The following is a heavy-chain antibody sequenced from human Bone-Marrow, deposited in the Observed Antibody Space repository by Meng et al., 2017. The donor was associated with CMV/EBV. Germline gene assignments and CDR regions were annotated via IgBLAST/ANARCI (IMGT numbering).Heavy chain of an antibody. V-gene: IGHV1-2*02. CDR2: INPNSGGT. CDR3: ARDRCCSSTSCYTGGYYYYGMDV. CDR1: GYTFTGYY. D-gene: IGHD2-2*02. Sequence: ASVKVSCKASGYTFTGYYMHWVRQAPGQGLEWMGWINPNSGGTNYAQKFQGRVTMTRDTSISTAYMELSRLRSDDTAVYYCARDRCCSSTSCYTGGYYYYGMDVWGQGTTVTVSS. J-gene: IGHJ6*02.